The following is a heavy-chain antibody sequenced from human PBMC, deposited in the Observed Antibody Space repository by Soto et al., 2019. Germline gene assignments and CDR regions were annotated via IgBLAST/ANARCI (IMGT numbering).Heavy chain of an antibody. CDR1: GFTFSSYA. Sequence: HPGGSLRLSCAASGFTFSSYAMSWVRQAPGKGLEWVSAISGTGISTFYADSVKGRFTISRDNSKNTLYLQLNSLRVEDTAIYYCAKNRDGYYYTGTDVWGQGTTVTVSS. CDR3: AKNRDGYYYTGTDV. V-gene: IGHV3-23*01. CDR2: ISGTGIST. J-gene: IGHJ6*02.